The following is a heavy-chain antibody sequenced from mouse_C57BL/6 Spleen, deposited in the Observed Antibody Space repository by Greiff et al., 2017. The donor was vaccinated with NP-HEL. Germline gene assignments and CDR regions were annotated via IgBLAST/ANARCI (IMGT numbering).Heavy chain of an antibody. CDR1: GFTFSSYA. V-gene: IGHV5-9-1*02. D-gene: IGHD2-1*01. Sequence: EVHLVESGEGLVKPGGSLKLSCAASGFTFSSYAMSWVRQTPEKRLEWVAYISSGGDYIYYADTVKGRFTISRDNARNTLYLQMSSLKSEDTAMYYCTRFYGNYWYFDVWGTGTTVTVAS. CDR3: TRFYGNYWYFDV. J-gene: IGHJ1*03. CDR2: ISSGGDYI.